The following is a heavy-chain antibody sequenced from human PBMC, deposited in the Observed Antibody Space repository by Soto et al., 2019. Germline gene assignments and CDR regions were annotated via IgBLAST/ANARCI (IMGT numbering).Heavy chain of an antibody. Sequence: PSETLSLTCTVSDGSISSYYWSWIRQPPGKGLEWIGYIYYIGSTNYNPSLKSRVTISVDTSKNQFSLKLSSVTAADTAVYYCARDTDHFDYWGQGTLVTVSS. CDR3: ARDTDHFDY. CDR2: IYYIGST. V-gene: IGHV4-59*01. J-gene: IGHJ4*02. D-gene: IGHD4-17*01. CDR1: DGSISSYY.